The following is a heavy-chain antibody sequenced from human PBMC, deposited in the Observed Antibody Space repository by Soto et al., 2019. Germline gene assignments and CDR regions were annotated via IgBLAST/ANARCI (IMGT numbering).Heavy chain of an antibody. CDR1: GFTFSSYA. Sequence: GGSLRLSCAASGFTFSSYAMHWVRQAQGKGLEWVAVISYDGSNKYYADSVKGRFTISRDNSKNTLYLQMNSLRAEDTAVYYCARDTPRWELLYAFDIWGQGTMVTVSS. CDR2: ISYDGSNK. V-gene: IGHV3-30*04. J-gene: IGHJ3*02. D-gene: IGHD1-26*01. CDR3: ARDTPRWELLYAFDI.